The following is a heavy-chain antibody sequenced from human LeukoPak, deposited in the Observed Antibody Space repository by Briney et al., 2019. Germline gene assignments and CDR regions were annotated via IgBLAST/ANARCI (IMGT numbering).Heavy chain of an antibody. CDR3: ARDREAAGQKLTDY. CDR2: ISVYNGNT. D-gene: IGHD6-13*01. V-gene: IGHV1-18*01. Sequence: ASVKVSCKASGYTFTSYGITWVRQAPGQGLEWMGWISVYNGNTNYAQKLQGRVTMTTDTSTSTAYMELGSLRSDDTAIYYCARDREAAGQKLTDYWGQGTLVTVSS. CDR1: GYTFTSYG. J-gene: IGHJ4*02.